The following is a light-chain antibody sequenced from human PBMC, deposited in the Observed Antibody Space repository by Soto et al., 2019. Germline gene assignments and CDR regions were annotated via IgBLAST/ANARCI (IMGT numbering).Light chain of an antibody. CDR3: QSYDSSLSGFVV. CDR1: SSNIGAGYD. Sequence: QSVLTQPPSVSGAPGQTITISCTGSSSNIGAGYDVHWYQQLPGRAPKLLIYGNNNRPSGVPDRFSGSKSGTSVSLAITGLRGEDEADYYCQSYDSSLSGFVVFGGGTQLTVL. V-gene: IGLV1-40*01. J-gene: IGLJ2*01. CDR2: GNN.